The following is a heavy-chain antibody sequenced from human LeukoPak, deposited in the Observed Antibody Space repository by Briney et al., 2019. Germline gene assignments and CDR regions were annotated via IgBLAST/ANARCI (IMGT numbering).Heavy chain of an antibody. Sequence: PSGTLSLTCAVSGVSLSSSNCGSGVRHPPGKGLEWIGYIYYEGSTNYNPSLKSRVTISVKPSKNQFSLELSLGAVGDTAGFYFAKKFPYSSSQAFDYWGQRPLVTVSS. D-gene: IGHD6-6*01. J-gene: IGHJ4*02. CDR3: AKKFPYSSSQAFDY. V-gene: IGHV4-4*02. CDR1: GVSLSSSNC. CDR2: IYYEGST.